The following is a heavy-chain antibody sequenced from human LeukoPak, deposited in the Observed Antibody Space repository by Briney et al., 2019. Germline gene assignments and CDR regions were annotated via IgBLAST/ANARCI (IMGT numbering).Heavy chain of an antibody. CDR2: INHSGST. J-gene: IGHJ4*02. V-gene: IGHV4-34*01. CDR3: AGGKWSRGRPFDY. D-gene: IGHD2-8*01. CDR1: GGSFSGYY. Sequence: SETLSLTCAVYGGSFSGYYWSWIRQPPGKGLEWIGEINHSGSTNYNPSLKSRVTISVDTSKNQFSLKLSSVTAADTAVYYCAGGKWSRGRPFDYWGQGTLVTVSS.